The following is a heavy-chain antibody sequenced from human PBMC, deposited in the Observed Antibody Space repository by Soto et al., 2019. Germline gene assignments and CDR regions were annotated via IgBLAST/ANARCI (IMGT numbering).Heavy chain of an antibody. V-gene: IGHV1-2*04. CDR2: INPSSGGT. J-gene: IGHJ4*02. CDR3: ARDPGSGWDFDY. D-gene: IGHD6-19*01. Sequence: QVQLVQSGAEVKKPGASVKVSCKASGYTFTGYYRHWVLQAPGQGLEWMGWINPSSGGTNYAQKYQGWGTMTRDTSISTAYMELSRRRSDDTAVYYCARDPGSGWDFDYWGQGTLVTVSS. CDR1: GYTFTGYY.